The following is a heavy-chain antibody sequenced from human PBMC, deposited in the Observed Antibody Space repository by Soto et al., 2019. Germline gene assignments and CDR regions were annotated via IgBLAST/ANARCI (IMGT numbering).Heavy chain of an antibody. J-gene: IGHJ5*02. CDR1: GGSIGSYY. D-gene: IGHD3-10*01. V-gene: IGHV4-59*01. Sequence: PSETLSLTCTVCGGSIGSYYWSWIRQPPGKGLEWIGYIYYSGSTNYNPSLKSRVTISVDTSKNQFSLKLSSVTAADTAVYYCARAGTTMVRGVISGWLDPWGQGTLVTVS. CDR2: IYYSGST. CDR3: ARAGTTMVRGVISGWLDP.